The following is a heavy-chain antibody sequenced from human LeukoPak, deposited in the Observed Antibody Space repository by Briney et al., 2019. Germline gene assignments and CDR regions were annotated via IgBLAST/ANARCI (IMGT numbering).Heavy chain of an antibody. CDR2: IGDSTGSA. D-gene: IGHD5-12*01. CDR1: GFRFSDNA. CDR3: ARDWTGYSGQEYFQH. Sequence: GGSLRLSYAASGFRFSDNAMGWVRQAPGKGLEWVSSIGDSTGSAYYADSVKGRFTISRDNSKNTLYLQMNSLRAEDTAVYYCARDWTGYSGQEYFQHWGQGTLVTVSS. J-gene: IGHJ1*01. V-gene: IGHV3-23*01.